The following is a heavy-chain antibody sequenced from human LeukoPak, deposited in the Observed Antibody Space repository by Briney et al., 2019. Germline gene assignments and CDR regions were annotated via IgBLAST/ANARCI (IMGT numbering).Heavy chain of an antibody. CDR1: GFSLSNYW. D-gene: IGHD1-26*01. CDR3: ARETRGSYVPGLDS. CDR2: IKLDGSEK. V-gene: IGHV3-7*01. Sequence: GGSLRLSCAASGFSLSNYWISWIRQAPGKGLEWVANIKLDGSEKYYVNSVKGRFTISRDNAKNSLNLQMNSLRAEDTAVYYCARETRGSYVPGLDSWGQGTLVTVSS. J-gene: IGHJ4*02.